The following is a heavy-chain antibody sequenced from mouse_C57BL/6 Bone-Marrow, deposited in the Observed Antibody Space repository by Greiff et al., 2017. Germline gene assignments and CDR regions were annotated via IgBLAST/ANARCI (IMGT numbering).Heavy chain of an antibody. J-gene: IGHJ1*03. V-gene: IGHV1-55*01. CDR2: FYPGSGST. D-gene: IGHD1-1*01. CDR3: TTFIWYFDV. Sequence: QVQLQQPGAELVKPGASVKMSCKASGYTFTSYWITWVKQRPGQSLEWIGDFYPGSGSTNYNEKFKSKATLTVDTSSSTAYMQLSRLASEDSAFXYCTTFIWYFDVWGTGTTVTVSS. CDR1: GYTFTSYW.